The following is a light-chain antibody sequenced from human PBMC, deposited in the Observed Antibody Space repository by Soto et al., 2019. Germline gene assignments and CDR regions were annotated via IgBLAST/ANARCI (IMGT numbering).Light chain of an antibody. V-gene: IGKV3-20*01. CDR3: QQYGSSPPVT. CDR2: GAS. Sequence: EIVLTQSPGTLSLSPGEGATLSCRASQSVSSSYLAWYQQKPGQAPRLLIYGASNRATGIPDRFSGSGSGTDFTLTIIRLEPEDFAVYYCQQYGSSPPVTFGGGTKAEIK. CDR1: QSVSSSY. J-gene: IGKJ4*01.